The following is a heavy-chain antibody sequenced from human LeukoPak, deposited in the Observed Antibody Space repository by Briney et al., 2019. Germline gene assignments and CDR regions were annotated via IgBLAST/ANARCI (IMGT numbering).Heavy chain of an antibody. CDR3: AINPLGYCSSTSCPSYFDY. CDR2: IFPIFGAA. V-gene: IGHV1-69*05. CDR1: LGTFISYA. Sequence: SVKVSSKASLGTFISYAISWVRQAPGQGVEWMGGIFPIFGAANYAQKFQGRVTITTDEATSTAYMELSSLRSEDTAVYYCAINPLGYCSSTSCPSYFDYWGQGTLVTVSS. D-gene: IGHD2-2*01. J-gene: IGHJ4*02.